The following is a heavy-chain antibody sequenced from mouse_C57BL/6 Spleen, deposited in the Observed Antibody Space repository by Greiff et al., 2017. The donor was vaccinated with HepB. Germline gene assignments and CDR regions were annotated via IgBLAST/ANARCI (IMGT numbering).Heavy chain of an antibody. D-gene: IGHD1-1*01. CDR2: IDPSDSYT. CDR3: ARSGFTTVVATEYFDV. V-gene: IGHV1-69*01. Sequence: VQLQQPGAELVMPGASVKLSCKASGYTFTSYWMHWVKQRPGQGLEWIGEIDPSDSYTNYNQKFKGKSTLTVDKSSSTAYMQLSSLTSEDSAVYYCARSGFTTVVATEYFDVWGTGTTVTVSS. J-gene: IGHJ1*03. CDR1: GYTFTSYW.